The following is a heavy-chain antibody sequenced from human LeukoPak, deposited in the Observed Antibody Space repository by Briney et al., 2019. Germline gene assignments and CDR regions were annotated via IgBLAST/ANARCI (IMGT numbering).Heavy chain of an antibody. V-gene: IGHV3-30*02. Sequence: PGGSLRLSCAASGFTFSSYGMHWVRQAPGKGLEWVAFIRYDGSNKYYADSVKGRFTMSRDNSNNIVYLQMGSLRPEDTAVYYCARDGVATNDYWGQGILVAVSS. D-gene: IGHD5-12*01. CDR1: GFTFSSYG. CDR2: IRYDGSNK. CDR3: ARDGVATNDY. J-gene: IGHJ4*02.